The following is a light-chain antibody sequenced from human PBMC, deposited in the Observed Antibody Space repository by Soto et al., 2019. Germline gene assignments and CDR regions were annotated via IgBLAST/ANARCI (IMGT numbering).Light chain of an antibody. CDR3: QQSYSTLTWT. Sequence: DIQMTQSPSSLSASVGDRVTITCRASQSISSYLNWYQQKPGKAPKLLIYAASSLQSGVPSRFSGGGSLRDFTLTISSLQPEDFATYYCQQSYSTLTWTLGHRAQVDIK. J-gene: IGKJ1*01. V-gene: IGKV1-39*01. CDR2: AAS. CDR1: QSISSY.